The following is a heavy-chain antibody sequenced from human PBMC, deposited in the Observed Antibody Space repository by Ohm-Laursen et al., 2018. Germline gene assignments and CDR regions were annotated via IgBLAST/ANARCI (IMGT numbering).Heavy chain of an antibody. V-gene: IGHV1-2*02. J-gene: IGHJ5*02. CDR3: ARSWVKGGLLPVVGWFDP. CDR2: INANSGGT. CDR1: GYTFTGYY. Sequence: ASVKVSCKASGYTFTGYYMHWVRQAPGQGLEWMGWINANSGGTNYAQKFQGRVTMTRDTSITTAYMELSRLRSDDTAVYYCARSWVKGGLLPVVGWFDPWGQGTLVTVSS. D-gene: IGHD2-15*01.